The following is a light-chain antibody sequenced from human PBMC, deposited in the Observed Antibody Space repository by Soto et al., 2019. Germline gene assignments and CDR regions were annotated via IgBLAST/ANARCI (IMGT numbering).Light chain of an antibody. J-gene: IGLJ2*01. CDR3: GTWDSSLXAVV. Sequence: QSVLTQPPSVSAAPGQKVXISCSGSSSNIGNNYVSWYQQLPETAPKLLIYDNNKRPSGIPDRFSGSKSGTSATLGITGLQTGDEADYYCGTWDSSLXAVVFGGGTKLTVL. V-gene: IGLV1-51*01. CDR1: SSNIGNNY. CDR2: DNN.